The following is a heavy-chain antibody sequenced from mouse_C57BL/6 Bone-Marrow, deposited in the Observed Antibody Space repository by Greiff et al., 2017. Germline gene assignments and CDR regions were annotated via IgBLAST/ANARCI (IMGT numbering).Heavy chain of an antibody. Sequence: EVQLQESGAELVKPGASVKLSCTASGFNIKDYYMHWVKQRTEQGLEWIGRIDPEDGETKYAPKFQGKATLTADKSSSTAYMELRSLTSEDSAVYFCARPGSYYFDYGGQGTTLTVSS. J-gene: IGHJ2*01. CDR1: GFNIKDYY. CDR2: IDPEDGET. V-gene: IGHV14-2*01. D-gene: IGHD3-2*02. CDR3: ARPGSYYFDY.